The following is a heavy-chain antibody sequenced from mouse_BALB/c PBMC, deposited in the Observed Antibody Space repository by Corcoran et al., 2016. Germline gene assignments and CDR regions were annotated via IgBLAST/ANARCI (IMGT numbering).Heavy chain of an antibody. V-gene: IGHV1-18*01. J-gene: IGHJ3*01. D-gene: IGHD1-1*01. CDR3: AIADYYGSSPAWFAY. CDR1: GYSFTGYT. CDR2: INPYNGGT. Sequence: EVQLQQSGPELVKPGASMKISCKASGYSFTGYTMNWVKQSHGKNLEWIGLINPYNGGTSYNQKFKGKATLTVDKSSSTAYMELRSLISEDSAVYYCAIADYYGSSPAWFAYWGQGTLVTVSA.